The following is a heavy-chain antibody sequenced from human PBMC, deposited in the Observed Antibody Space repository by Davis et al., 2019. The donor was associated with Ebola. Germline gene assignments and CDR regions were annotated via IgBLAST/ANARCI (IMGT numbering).Heavy chain of an antibody. CDR2: INPSGGST. J-gene: IGHJ5*02. CDR3: ARGPHEYDSSTLFDP. V-gene: IGHV1-46*01. D-gene: IGHD3-22*01. CDR1: GYTFTSYY. Sequence: ASVKVSCKASGYTFTSYYMHWVRQAPGQGLEWMGIINPSGGSTSYAQKFQGRVTMTRDTSTSTVYMELSSLRSEDTAVYYCARGPHEYDSSTLFDPWGQGTLVTVSS.